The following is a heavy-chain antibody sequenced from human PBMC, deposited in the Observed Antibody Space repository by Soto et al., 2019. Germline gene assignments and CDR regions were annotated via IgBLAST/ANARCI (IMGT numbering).Heavy chain of an antibody. Sequence: QVQLVQSGAEVKKPGASVKVSCKASGYIFASYGISWVRQAPGQGLEWMGWISAYNGNTNYAQKLQGRVTMSTDTATSTAYMELRSLRADDTAVDYCGRSVGLSYGRDVWGQGTTVTVSS. CDR3: GRSVGLSYGRDV. CDR2: ISAYNGNT. J-gene: IGHJ6*02. D-gene: IGHD1-26*01. V-gene: IGHV1-18*01. CDR1: GYIFASYG.